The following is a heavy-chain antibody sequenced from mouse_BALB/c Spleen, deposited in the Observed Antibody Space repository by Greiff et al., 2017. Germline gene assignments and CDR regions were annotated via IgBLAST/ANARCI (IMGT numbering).Heavy chain of an antibody. D-gene: IGHD6-1*01. J-gene: IGHJ4*01. V-gene: IGHV5-9-3*01. CDR1: GFTFSSYA. Sequence: DVMLVESGGGLVKPGGSLKLSCAASGFTFSSYAMSWVRQTPEKRLEWVATISSGGSYTYYPDSVKGRFTISRDNAKNTLYLQMSSLRSEDTAMYYCARQAYNPRAMDYWGQGTSVTVSS. CDR2: ISSGGSYT. CDR3: ARQAYNPRAMDY.